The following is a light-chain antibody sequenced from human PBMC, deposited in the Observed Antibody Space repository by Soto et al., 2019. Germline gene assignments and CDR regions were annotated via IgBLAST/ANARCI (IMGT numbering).Light chain of an antibody. J-gene: IGKJ5*01. CDR1: QSVSSY. CDR3: QQRSNWPRP. Sequence: EIVLTQSPATLSLSPGERATLSCRASQSVSSYLAWYQQKPGQAPRLLIYDASNRATGIPARFSGSGSGTDFTLTISSQEPEDFAVYYCQQRSNWPRPFGQGTRLEIK. V-gene: IGKV3-11*01. CDR2: DAS.